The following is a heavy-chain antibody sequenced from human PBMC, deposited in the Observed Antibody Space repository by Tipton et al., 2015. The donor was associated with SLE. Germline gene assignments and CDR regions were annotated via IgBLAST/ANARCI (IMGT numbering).Heavy chain of an antibody. V-gene: IGHV3-23*01. CDR3: AKGPWVFDAFDI. CDR2: ISGSGGST. D-gene: IGHD3-16*01. J-gene: IGHJ3*02. Sequence: SLRLSCAASGFTFSSYAMSWVRQAPGKGLEWVSAISGSGGSTHYADSVKGRFTISRDNSKNTLYLQMNSLRAEDTAVYYCAKGPWVFDAFDIWGQGTMVTVSS. CDR1: GFTFSSYA.